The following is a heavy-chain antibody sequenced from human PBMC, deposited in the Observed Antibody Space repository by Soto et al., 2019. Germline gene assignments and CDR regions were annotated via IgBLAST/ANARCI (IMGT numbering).Heavy chain of an antibody. J-gene: IGHJ5*02. CDR2: ISGSGGST. D-gene: IGHD6-19*01. CDR3: AKDRLAGWTQVPFDP. V-gene: IGHV3-23*01. Sequence: PGGSLRLSCAASGFTFSSYAMSWVRQAPGKGLEWVSAISGSGGSTYYADPVKGRFTISRDNSKNTLYLQMNSLRAEDTAVYYCAKDRLAGWTQVPFDPWGQGTLVTVSS. CDR1: GFTFSSYA.